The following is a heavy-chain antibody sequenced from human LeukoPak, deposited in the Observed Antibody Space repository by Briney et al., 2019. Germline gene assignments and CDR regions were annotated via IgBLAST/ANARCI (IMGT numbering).Heavy chain of an antibody. CDR3: ARVSFAGTGEDY. Sequence: PGGSLRLSGAASGFTFSSYSMNWVRQARGKGLEWVSSISSSSSYIYYADSVKGRFTISRDNAKNSLYLQMNSLRAEDTAVYYCARVSFAGTGEDYWGQGTLVTVSS. D-gene: IGHD1-1*01. J-gene: IGHJ4*02. CDR1: GFTFSSYS. CDR2: ISSSSSYI. V-gene: IGHV3-21*01.